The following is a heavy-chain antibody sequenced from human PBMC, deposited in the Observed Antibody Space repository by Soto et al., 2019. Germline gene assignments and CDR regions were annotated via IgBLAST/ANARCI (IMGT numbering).Heavy chain of an antibody. Sequence: QVQLVESGGGVVQPGRSLRLSCAASGFTFSSYGMHWVRQAPGKGLEWVAVISYDGRNKYYADSVKGRFTISRDNSKNTLYLQMNSLRAEDTVVYYCSNITFGGVIPHDYWGQGTLVTVSS. CDR3: SNITFGGVIPHDY. D-gene: IGHD3-16*02. J-gene: IGHJ4*02. V-gene: IGHV3-30*18. CDR2: ISYDGRNK. CDR1: GFTFSSYG.